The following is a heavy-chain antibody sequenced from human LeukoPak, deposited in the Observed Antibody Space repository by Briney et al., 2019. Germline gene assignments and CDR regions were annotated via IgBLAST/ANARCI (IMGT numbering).Heavy chain of an antibody. CDR3: AREGGQVNCYYGMDV. V-gene: IGHV3-66*01. CDR1: GFTVSSNY. Sequence: GGSLRLSCAASGFTVSSNYMSWVRQAPGKGLEWVSVIYSGGSTYYADSVKGRFTISRDNSKNTLYLQMNSLRAEDTAVYYCAREGGQVNCYYGMDVWGQGTTVTVSS. D-gene: IGHD2-15*01. CDR2: IYSGGST. J-gene: IGHJ6*02.